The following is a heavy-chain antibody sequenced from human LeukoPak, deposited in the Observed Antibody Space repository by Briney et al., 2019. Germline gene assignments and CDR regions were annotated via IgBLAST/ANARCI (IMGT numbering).Heavy chain of an antibody. D-gene: IGHD5-18*01. Sequence: GGSLRLSCAASGFTFSNHGMNWVRQAPGKGLEWVSVIYSGGSTYYADSVKGRFTISRDNSKNTLYLQMNSLRAEDTAVYYCARDAGGYGNGIDYWGQGTLVTVSS. J-gene: IGHJ4*02. CDR3: ARDAGGYGNGIDY. CDR1: GFTFSNHG. V-gene: IGHV3-66*01. CDR2: IYSGGST.